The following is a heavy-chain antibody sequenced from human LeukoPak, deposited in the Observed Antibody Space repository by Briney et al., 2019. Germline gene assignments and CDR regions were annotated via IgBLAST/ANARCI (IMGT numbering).Heavy chain of an antibody. CDR1: GGSISSYY. Sequence: PSETLSLTCTVSGGSISSYYWSWIRQPPGEGLEWIGYIYYSGSTNYNPSLKSRVTISVDMSKNQFSLKLSSVTAADTAVYYCAGRSVPLFDYWGQGTLVTVSS. V-gene: IGHV4-59*01. CDR2: IYYSGST. CDR3: AGRSVPLFDY. J-gene: IGHJ4*02. D-gene: IGHD1-26*01.